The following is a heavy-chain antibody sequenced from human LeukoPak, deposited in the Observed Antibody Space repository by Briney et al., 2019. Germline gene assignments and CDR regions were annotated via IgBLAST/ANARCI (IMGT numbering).Heavy chain of an antibody. Sequence: PGGSLRLSCAASGFTFSNYWMHWVRRAPGKGLAWVSRINSDGSSTSYADSVKGRFTISRDNSKNTLYLQLNSLRADDTAVYYCAKASGVPWADYAFDIWGQGTMVTVSS. CDR1: GFTFSNYW. D-gene: IGHD3-10*01. CDR3: AKASGVPWADYAFDI. J-gene: IGHJ3*02. CDR2: INSDGSST. V-gene: IGHV3-74*01.